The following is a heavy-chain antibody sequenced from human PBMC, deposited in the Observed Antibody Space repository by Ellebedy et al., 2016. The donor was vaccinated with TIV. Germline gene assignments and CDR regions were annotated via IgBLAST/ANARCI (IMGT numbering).Heavy chain of an antibody. CDR1: GYSFVDYW. Sequence: GESLKISXKGSGYSFVDYWIIWVRQTPGKGLEWMGRIDPGDSSATYNPSFRGHVTMSVDKSLTTAYLQWSTLEASDSGTYYCARLRVSRGTTTGSKGRIYIYGMDIWGQGTTVIVSS. CDR2: IDPGDSSA. D-gene: IGHD1-1*01. J-gene: IGHJ6*02. CDR3: ARLRVSRGTTTGSKGRIYIYGMDI. V-gene: IGHV5-10-1*01.